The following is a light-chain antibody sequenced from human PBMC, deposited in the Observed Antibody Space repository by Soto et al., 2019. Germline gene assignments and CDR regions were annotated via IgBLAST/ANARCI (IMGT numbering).Light chain of an antibody. J-gene: IGKJ1*01. CDR2: GAS. Sequence: EIVMTQSPATLSVSPGERATLSCRASQTVSINLAWYQQKPGQGPRLLIYGASTRATGIPARFSGRGSGTEFTLTINSLQPEDFAIYYCQQYTNWPPWTFGQGTKVEIK. V-gene: IGKV3-15*01. CDR1: QTVSIN. CDR3: QQYTNWPPWT.